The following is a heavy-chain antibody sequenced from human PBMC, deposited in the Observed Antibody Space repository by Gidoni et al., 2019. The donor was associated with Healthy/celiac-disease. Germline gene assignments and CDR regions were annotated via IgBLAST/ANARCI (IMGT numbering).Heavy chain of an antibody. J-gene: IGHJ4*02. V-gene: IGHV3-23*01. D-gene: IGHD5-12*01. CDR3: AKDSVATITFEDY. Sequence: EVQLLESGGGVVQPGGSLRLACAASGCTVSSYAMSWVRQAPGKGLEWFSAISGSGGSTYYAASVKGRFTISRDNSKNTLYLQMNSLRAEDTAVYYCAKDSVATITFEDYWGQGTLVTVSS. CDR1: GCTVSSYA. CDR2: ISGSGGST.